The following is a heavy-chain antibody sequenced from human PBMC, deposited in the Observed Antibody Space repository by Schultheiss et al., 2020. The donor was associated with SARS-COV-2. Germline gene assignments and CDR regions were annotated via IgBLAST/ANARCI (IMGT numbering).Heavy chain of an antibody. D-gene: IGHD6-13*01. Sequence: ASVKVSCKASGYTFTGYYMHWVRQAPGQGLEWMGWINPNSGGTNYAQKFQGRVTMTRNTSISTAYMELSSLRSEDTAVYYCARSYSSSWHTGGGTDMDVWGQGTTVTVSS. V-gene: IGHV1-2*02. CDR2: INPNSGGT. CDR1: GYTFTGYY. CDR3: ARSYSSSWHTGGGTDMDV. J-gene: IGHJ6*02.